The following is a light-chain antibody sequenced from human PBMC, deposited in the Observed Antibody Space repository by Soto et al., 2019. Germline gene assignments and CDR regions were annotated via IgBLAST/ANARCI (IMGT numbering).Light chain of an antibody. CDR1: QSVSSSY. J-gene: IGKJ3*01. V-gene: IGKV3-20*01. CDR3: QQYGSSLSKVT. Sequence: EIVLTQSPGTLSLSPGERATLSCRASQSVSSSYLAWYQQKPGQAPRLLIYGASSRATGIPDRFSGSGSGTDFTLTISRLEPEDFAVYYCQQYGSSLSKVTFGPGTKVDIK. CDR2: GAS.